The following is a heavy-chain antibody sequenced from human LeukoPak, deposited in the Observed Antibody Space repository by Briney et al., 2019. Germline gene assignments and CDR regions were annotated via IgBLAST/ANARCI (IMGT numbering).Heavy chain of an antibody. CDR1: GFSLGDHF. Sequence: GGSLRLSCAASGFSLGDHFMTWNRQAPGKGLEWVAYISSSSTYIKYADSVKGRVTISRDNAKESLYLQMNSLRAEDTAVYYCARAPEGAGDCYTPTSGLDVWGKGTTVAVSS. CDR2: ISSSSTYI. D-gene: IGHD2-21*02. J-gene: IGHJ6*04. V-gene: IGHV3-11*06. CDR3: ARAPEGAGDCYTPTSGLDV.